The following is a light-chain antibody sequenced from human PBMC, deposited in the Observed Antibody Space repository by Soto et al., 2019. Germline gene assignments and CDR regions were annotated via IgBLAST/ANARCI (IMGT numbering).Light chain of an antibody. Sequence: EIVMTQSPANLSVSPGERATLSCRASQSVSSNLAWYQQKPGQGPRLLIYGASTRATSIPARFSGSGSGTEFTLTINSLQSVDCAVYYCQQYNKWPPYTFGQGTKLEIK. J-gene: IGKJ2*01. CDR3: QQYNKWPPYT. CDR2: GAS. CDR1: QSVSSN. V-gene: IGKV3-15*01.